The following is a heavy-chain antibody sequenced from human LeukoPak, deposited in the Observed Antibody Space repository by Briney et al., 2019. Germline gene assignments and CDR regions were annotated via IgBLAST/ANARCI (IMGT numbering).Heavy chain of an antibody. Sequence: PGGSLRLSCAVSGLXXSXXXXXXVXXAPXKXXEXVXXXYSGGGTYYAASVKGRFTISRDNSKNTVSLQMNSLRAEDTAVYYCARVDHYYDSSGYYGAFDYWGQGTLVTVSS. V-gene: IGHV3-66*01. CDR1: GLXXSXXX. D-gene: IGHD3-22*01. CDR3: ARVDHYYDSSGYYGAFDY. J-gene: IGHJ4*02. CDR2: XYSGGGT.